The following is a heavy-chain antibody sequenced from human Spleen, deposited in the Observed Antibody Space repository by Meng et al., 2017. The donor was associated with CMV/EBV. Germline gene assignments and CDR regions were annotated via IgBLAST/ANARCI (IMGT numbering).Heavy chain of an antibody. Sequence: GESLKISCAASGFTFSSYAMSWVRQAPGKGLEWVSAISGSGSGTYYVASVMGRFTISRDNSKSTLYLQMNSLRAEDTAVYYCAKPYCSSTSCYKRGFDFWGQGTLVTVSS. V-gene: IGHV3-23*01. J-gene: IGHJ4*02. CDR3: AKPYCSSTSCYKRGFDF. CDR2: ISGSGSGT. CDR1: GFTFSSYA. D-gene: IGHD2-2*02.